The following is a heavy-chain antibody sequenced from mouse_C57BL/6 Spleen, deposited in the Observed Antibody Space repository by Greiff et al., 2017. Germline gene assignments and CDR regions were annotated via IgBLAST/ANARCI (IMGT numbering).Heavy chain of an antibody. CDR1: GYTFTDYE. J-gene: IGHJ2*01. CDR3: TPSTLGSGFDY. V-gene: IGHV1-15*01. Sequence: VQLKASGAELVRPGASVTLSCKASGYTFTDYEMHWVKQTPVHGLEWIGAIDPETGGTAYNQKFKGKAILTADKSSSTAYMELRSLTSEDSAVYYCTPSTLGSGFDYWGQGTTLTVSS. CDR2: IDPETGGT. D-gene: IGHD1-1*01.